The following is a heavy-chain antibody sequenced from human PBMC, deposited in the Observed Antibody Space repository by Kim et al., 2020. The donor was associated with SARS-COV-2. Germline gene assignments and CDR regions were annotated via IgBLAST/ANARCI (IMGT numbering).Heavy chain of an antibody. J-gene: IGHJ6*02. CDR3: ARDGGLQFNYYYGMDV. CDR2: INPSGGST. V-gene: IGHV1-46*01. Sequence: ASVKVSCKASGYTFTSYYMHWVRQAPGQGLEWMGIINPSGGSTSYAQKFQGRVTMTRDTSTSTVYMELSSLRSEDTAVYYCARDGGLQFNYYYGMDVWGQGTTVTVSS. D-gene: IGHD5-12*01. CDR1: GYTFTSYY.